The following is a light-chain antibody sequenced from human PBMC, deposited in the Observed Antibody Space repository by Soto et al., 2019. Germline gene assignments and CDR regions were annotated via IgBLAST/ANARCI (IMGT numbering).Light chain of an antibody. CDR2: YDD. CDR1: SFNVGENG. Sequence: QSVLTQPPSVSAAPRQRVTISCSGSSFNVGENGVNWYQQLPGKAPKLLIYYDDLLPSGVSDRSSGSKSGTSASLAISGLQSEDEGDYYCAAWYDSLHGVVFGGGTKLTVL. CDR3: AAWYDSLHGVV. V-gene: IGLV1-36*01. J-gene: IGLJ2*01.